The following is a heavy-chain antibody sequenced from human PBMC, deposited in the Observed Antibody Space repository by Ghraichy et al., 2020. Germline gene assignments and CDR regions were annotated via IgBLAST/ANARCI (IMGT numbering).Heavy chain of an antibody. CDR1: GDSVSSNNAA. CDR3: AQGNYLFDY. J-gene: IGHJ4*02. Sequence: SQTLSLTCAISGDSVSSNNAAWSWLRQSPSRGLEWLGRTYYRSKWYNDYVVSVKSRITINADTSKNQFSLQLSSVTPEDTAVYYCAQGNYLFDYWGQGALVTVSS. CDR2: TYYRSKWYN. D-gene: IGHD4-11*01. V-gene: IGHV6-1*01.